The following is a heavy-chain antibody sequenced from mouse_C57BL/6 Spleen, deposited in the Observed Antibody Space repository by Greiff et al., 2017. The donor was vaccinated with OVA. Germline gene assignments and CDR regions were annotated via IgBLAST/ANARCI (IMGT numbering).Heavy chain of an antibody. CDR1: GFTFSDYG. V-gene: IGHV5-17*01. CDR3: ARHGGYDGDYAMDY. CDR2: ISSGSSTI. J-gene: IGHJ4*01. Sequence: EVKVVESGGGLVKPGGSLKLSCAASGFTFSDYGMHWVRQAPEKGLEWVAYISSGSSTIYYADTGKGRFTISRDNAKNTLFLQMTSLRSEDTAMYYCARHGGYDGDYAMDYWGQGTSVTVSS. D-gene: IGHD2-2*01.